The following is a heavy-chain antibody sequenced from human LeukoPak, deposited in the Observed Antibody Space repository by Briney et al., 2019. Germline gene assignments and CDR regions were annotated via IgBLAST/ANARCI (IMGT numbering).Heavy chain of an antibody. CDR3: ARVGDPHAFDI. D-gene: IGHD3-16*01. CDR1: GGSISSYH. V-gene: IGHV4-59*08. J-gene: IGHJ3*02. Sequence: SETLSLTCTVSGGSISSYHWSWIRQPPGKGLEWIGNIYYSGSTNYNTSLKSRVTISVDTSKNLFSLKLSSVTAADTAVYYCARVGDPHAFDIWGQGTMVTVSS. CDR2: IYYSGST.